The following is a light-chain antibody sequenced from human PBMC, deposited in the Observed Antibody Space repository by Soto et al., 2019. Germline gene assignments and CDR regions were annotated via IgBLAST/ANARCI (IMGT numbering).Light chain of an antibody. CDR3: QQTHSFPIT. J-gene: IGKJ5*01. CDR2: AAS. Sequence: DIQMTQSPSSLSASVGDRVTITCRASQGISRWLAWYQQKPGEAPKFLIYAASSFQSGVPSRFSVSGAGTDFSLTISSLQPEDFATYYCQQTHSFPITFGQGTRLEIK. V-gene: IGKV1D-12*01. CDR1: QGISRW.